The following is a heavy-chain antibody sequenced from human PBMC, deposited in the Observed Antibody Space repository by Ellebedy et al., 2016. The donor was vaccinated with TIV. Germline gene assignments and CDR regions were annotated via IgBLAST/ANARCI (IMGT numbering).Heavy chain of an antibody. D-gene: IGHD5-24*01. CDR3: AKDAWEKARISWEHDT. V-gene: IGHV3-30*18. CDR1: GFTFSTYG. Sequence: GESLKISCAASGFTFSTYGIHWVRQAPGKGLEWVAVLSYDGNKKYYADSVKGRFTISRDNSKNTLYLQMDSLTPEDTAVYYCAKDAWEKARISWEHDTWGQGTLVTVSS. CDR2: LSYDGNKK. J-gene: IGHJ5*02.